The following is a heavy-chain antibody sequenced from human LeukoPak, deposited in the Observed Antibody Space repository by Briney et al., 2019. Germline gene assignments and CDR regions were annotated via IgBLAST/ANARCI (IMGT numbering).Heavy chain of an antibody. CDR2: IYYSGST. V-gene: IGHV4-59*01. CDR1: VGSISSYY. D-gene: IGHD3-10*01. CDR3: ASDYGSGFDT. Sequence: SETLSLTCTDSVGSISSYYASWIRQPPGKGLEWIGYIYYSGSTNYNPSLKSRVTISIDTSKNQFSLKLSSVTAADTAMYYCASDYGSGFDTWGQRTLVTVSS. J-gene: IGHJ5*02.